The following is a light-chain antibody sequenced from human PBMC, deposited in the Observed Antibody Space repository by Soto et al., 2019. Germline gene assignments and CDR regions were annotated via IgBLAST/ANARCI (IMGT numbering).Light chain of an antibody. Sequence: EIVMTQSPATLSVSPGERATLSCRASQSVRSNLAWYQQKPGQAPRLLIYGASTRATGIPARFSGSGSGTEFTLTISSLQSEDFAVYYCQQYNIWTWTFGQGTKVDIK. CDR3: QQYNIWTWT. CDR2: GAS. V-gene: IGKV3-15*01. J-gene: IGKJ1*01. CDR1: QSVRSN.